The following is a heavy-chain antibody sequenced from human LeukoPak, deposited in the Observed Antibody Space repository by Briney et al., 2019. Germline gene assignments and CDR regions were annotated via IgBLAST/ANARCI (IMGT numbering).Heavy chain of an antibody. CDR3: ARQAYVGITIFGVVITPPYYYYMDV. CDR1: GYSFTSYW. V-gene: IGHV5-51*01. J-gene: IGHJ6*03. D-gene: IGHD3-3*01. Sequence: GESLKISCKGSGYSFTSYWIGWVRQMPGKGLEWMGIIYPGDSDTRYSPSFQGQVTISADKSISTAYLQWSSLKASDTAMYYCARQAYVGITIFGVVITPPYYYYMDVWGKGTTVTVS. CDR2: IYPGDSDT.